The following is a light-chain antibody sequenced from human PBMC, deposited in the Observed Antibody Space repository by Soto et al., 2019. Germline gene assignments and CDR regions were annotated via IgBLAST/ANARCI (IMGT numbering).Light chain of an antibody. CDR1: QSLSSNY. CDR2: GAS. Sequence: EIVLTQSPGTLSLSPGERATLSCRASQSLSSNYLAWYQQKPGQAPRLLIYGASSRATGIPDRFSGSGSGTDVTLTISRLEPEDFAVYYGQHHGSSPQITFGPGTKVDIK. CDR3: QHHGSSPQIT. V-gene: IGKV3-20*01. J-gene: IGKJ3*01.